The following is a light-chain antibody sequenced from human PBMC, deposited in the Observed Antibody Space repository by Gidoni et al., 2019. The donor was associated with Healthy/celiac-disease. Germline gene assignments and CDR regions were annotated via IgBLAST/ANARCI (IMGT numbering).Light chain of an antibody. CDR2: TAS. CDR1: QDISIW. V-gene: IGKV1-12*01. Sequence: DIKMTQSPSSVSASVADRVTITCRASQDISIWLAWYQQKKGKAPKLLFHTASSLHSGVPSRFSGSGSGTDFTLTISSLQPEDFVTYYCQQANSFPLTFGQGTRLEIE. CDR3: QQANSFPLT. J-gene: IGKJ5*01.